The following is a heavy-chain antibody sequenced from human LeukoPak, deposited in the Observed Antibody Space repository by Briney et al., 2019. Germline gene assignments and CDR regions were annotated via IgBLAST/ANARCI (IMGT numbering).Heavy chain of an antibody. Sequence: SETLSLTCTVSGGSITDNYWSWIRQPPGKGLEWDSYIFHSGATKYNPSLKSRVTTSFDTSRKQFSLRLSSVTAADTAVYYCARNNNFVGTTNNDAFDIWGQGTMVTVS. CDR1: GGSITDNY. CDR2: IFHSGAT. V-gene: IGHV4-59*01. CDR3: ARNNNFVGTTNNDAFDI. D-gene: IGHD1-26*01. J-gene: IGHJ3*02.